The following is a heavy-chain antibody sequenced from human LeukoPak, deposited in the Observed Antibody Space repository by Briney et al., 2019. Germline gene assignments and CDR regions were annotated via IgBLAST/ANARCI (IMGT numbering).Heavy chain of an antibody. CDR1: GFTFSSYW. D-gene: IGHD3-3*01. V-gene: IGHV3-7*01. Sequence: PGGSLRLSCAASGFTFSSYWMSWVRQAPGKGLEWVANIKQDGSEKYYVDSAKGRFTISRDNAKNSLYLQMNSLRAEDTAVYYCARVYDDFWSGFHLHYYYGMDVWGQGTTVTVSS. J-gene: IGHJ6*02. CDR3: ARVYDDFWSGFHLHYYYGMDV. CDR2: IKQDGSEK.